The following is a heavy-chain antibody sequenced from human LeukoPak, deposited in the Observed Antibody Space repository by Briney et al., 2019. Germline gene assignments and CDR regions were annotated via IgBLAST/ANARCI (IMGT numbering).Heavy chain of an antibody. J-gene: IGHJ4*02. D-gene: IGHD6-13*01. CDR3: ARDRPRGVAAAGFDY. CDR1: GFTFSSYA. CDR2: ISGSGGGT. V-gene: IGHV3-23*01. Sequence: GGSLRLSCAASGFTFSSYAMSWVRQAPGKGLEWVSSISGSGGGTYYADSVKGRFTISRDNSKNTLFLQMNSLRAEDTAVYYCARDRPRGVAAAGFDYWGQGTLVTVSS.